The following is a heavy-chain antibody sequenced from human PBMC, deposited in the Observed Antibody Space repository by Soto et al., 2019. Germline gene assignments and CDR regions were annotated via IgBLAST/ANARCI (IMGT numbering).Heavy chain of an antibody. Sequence: GGSLRLSCAASGFTSSSYWMSWVRQAPGKGLEWVANIKQDGSEKYYVDSVKGRFTISRDNAKNSLYLQMNSLRAEDTAVYYCARDPSESDFWSFHYYYYYMDVWGTGTTVTVSS. CDR2: IKQDGSEK. J-gene: IGHJ6*03. V-gene: IGHV3-7*01. CDR3: ARDPSESDFWSFHYYYYYMDV. D-gene: IGHD3-3*01. CDR1: GFTSSSYW.